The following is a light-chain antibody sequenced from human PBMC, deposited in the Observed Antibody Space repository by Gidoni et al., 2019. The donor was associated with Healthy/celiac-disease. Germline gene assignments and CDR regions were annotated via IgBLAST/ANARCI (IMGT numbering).Light chain of an antibody. Sequence: EIQMTQSPSTLCASVGDRVTITCLASQSINNYLHWYQQKPGKAPKLLIYTASSLQSGVPSRFSGSRSGTDFTLTISSLQPEDFATYYCQQSYSTPRTFGQGTKLEIK. CDR3: QQSYSTPRT. J-gene: IGKJ2*01. V-gene: IGKV1-39*01. CDR2: TAS. CDR1: QSINNY.